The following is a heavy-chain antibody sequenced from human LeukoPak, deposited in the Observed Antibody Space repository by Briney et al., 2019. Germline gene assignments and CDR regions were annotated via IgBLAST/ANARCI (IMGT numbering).Heavy chain of an antibody. CDR2: IIPILGIA. J-gene: IGHJ4*02. CDR3: ARGDSYSSGWYDY. CDR1: GGTFSSYA. V-gene: IGHV1-69*04. Sequence: ASVKVSCKASGGTFSSYAISWVRQAPGQGLEWMGRIIPILGIANYAQKFQGRVTITADKSTSTAYMELSSLRSEDTAVYYCARGDSYSSGWYDYWGQGTLVTVSS. D-gene: IGHD6-19*01.